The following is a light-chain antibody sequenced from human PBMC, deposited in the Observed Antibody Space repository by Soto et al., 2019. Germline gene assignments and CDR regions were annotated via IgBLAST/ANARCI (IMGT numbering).Light chain of an antibody. Sequence: EIVLTQSPGTLSLSPGERATLSCRASQSVSSTYLAWYQQKPGQAPRLLIYGASSRATAIPDRFSGSGSGTDFTLTISRLEPEDCSVYYCQQYSSSPRTFGQGTNLEIK. V-gene: IGKV3-20*01. CDR3: QQYSSSPRT. CDR1: QSVSSTY. CDR2: GAS. J-gene: IGKJ2*01.